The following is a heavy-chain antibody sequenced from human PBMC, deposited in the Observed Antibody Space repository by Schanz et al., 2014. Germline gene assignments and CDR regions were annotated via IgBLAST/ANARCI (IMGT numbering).Heavy chain of an antibody. CDR3: ARKMKLGVYGGKGHDSLDI. Sequence: EVQLLESGGGLVQPGGSLRLSCEASGFSFGNYGMSWVRQAPGKGLEWVSYISGSSRTIYYADSMKGRFTVSRDNAENALYLQMNSLRAEDTAVYYCARKMKLGVYGGKGHDSLDIWGQGTMVTVSS. CDR1: GFSFGNYG. CDR2: ISGSSRTI. D-gene: IGHD4-17*01. J-gene: IGHJ3*02. V-gene: IGHV3-48*01.